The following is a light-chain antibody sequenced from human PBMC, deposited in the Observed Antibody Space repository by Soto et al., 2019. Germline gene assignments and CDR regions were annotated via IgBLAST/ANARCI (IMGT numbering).Light chain of an antibody. V-gene: IGLV2-14*01. CDR3: SSYSTSTTV. J-gene: IGLJ2*01. CDR1: SSDIGYYNY. Sequence: QSALTQPASVSGSPGQSITNSCTGTSSDIGYYNYVSWYQQHTGKAPKLMIYEVNNRPSGVSSRFSGSKSDNTASLTISGLQAEDEAEYYCSSYSTSTTVFGGGTKVTVL. CDR2: EVN.